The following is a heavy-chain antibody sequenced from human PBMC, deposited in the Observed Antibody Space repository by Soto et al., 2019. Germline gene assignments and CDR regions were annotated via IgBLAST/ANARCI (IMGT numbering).Heavy chain of an antibody. J-gene: IGHJ4*02. Sequence: GGSLRLSCAASGFTFSSYGMHWVRQAPGKGLEWVAVISYDGSNKYYADSVKGRFTISRDNSKNTLYLQMNSLRAEDTAVYYCAKGLRTTGDYFAYWGQGTLVTVSS. CDR3: AKGLRTTGDYFAY. CDR1: GFTFSSYG. D-gene: IGHD1-1*01. V-gene: IGHV3-30*18. CDR2: ISYDGSNK.